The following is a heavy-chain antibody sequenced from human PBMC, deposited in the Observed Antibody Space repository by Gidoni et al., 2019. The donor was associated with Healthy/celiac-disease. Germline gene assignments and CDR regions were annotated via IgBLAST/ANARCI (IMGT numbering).Heavy chain of an antibody. CDR2: IYYSGST. V-gene: IGHV4-39*01. CDR1: GGSISSSSYY. J-gene: IGHJ4*02. Sequence: QLQLQESGPGLVKPSATLSLTCTVSGGSISSSSYYWGWIRQPPGKGLEWIGSIYYSGSTYYNPSLKSRVTISVDTSKNQFSLKLSSVTAADTAVYYCARHGMITFGGASDYFDYWGQGTLVTVSS. D-gene: IGHD3-16*01. CDR3: ARHGMITFGGASDYFDY.